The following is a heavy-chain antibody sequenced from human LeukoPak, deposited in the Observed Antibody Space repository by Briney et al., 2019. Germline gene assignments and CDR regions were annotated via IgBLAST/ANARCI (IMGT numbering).Heavy chain of an antibody. CDR1: RFTLSNYW. CDR3: ARQRASGCLDY. Sequence: GGSLRLSCAASRFTLSNYWMSWVRQAPGKGLEWVANIKEDGSETYYVDSVKGRFTISRDNAKNSLSLQMNSLRAEDTAVYYCARQRASGCLDYWSQGTLVTVSS. D-gene: IGHD6-19*01. V-gene: IGHV3-7*01. CDR2: IKEDGSET. J-gene: IGHJ4*02.